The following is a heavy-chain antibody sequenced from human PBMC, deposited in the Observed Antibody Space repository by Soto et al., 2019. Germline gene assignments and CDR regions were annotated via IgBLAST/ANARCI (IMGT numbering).Heavy chain of an antibody. CDR3: ARGGRVAPGLFYYYYFMDF. V-gene: IGHV3-53*04. Sequence: EVQLVESGGGLVQPGGSLRLSCAASGFTVSSNYMSWVRQAPGKGLEWVSVIYSGGSTYYADSVKGRFTISRLNSKITLYVQRNSPRAEVTAVYYCARGGRVAPGLFYYYYFMDFWGKGTAVTVSS. D-gene: IGHD3-16*01. CDR2: IYSGGST. J-gene: IGHJ6*03. CDR1: GFTVSSNY.